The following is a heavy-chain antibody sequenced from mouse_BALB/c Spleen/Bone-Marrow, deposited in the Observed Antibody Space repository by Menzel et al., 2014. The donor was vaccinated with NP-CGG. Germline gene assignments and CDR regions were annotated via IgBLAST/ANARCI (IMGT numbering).Heavy chain of an antibody. V-gene: IGHV5-17*02. Sequence: DVQLVESGGGLVQPGGSRKLSCAASGFTFSSFGMHWVRQAPEKGLEWVAYISSGSSTIYYADTVKGRFTISRDNPKNTLFLQMTSLRSEDTAMYYCARAGMDYWGQGTSVTVSS. D-gene: IGHD3-3*01. CDR2: ISSGSSTI. J-gene: IGHJ4*01. CDR3: ARAGMDY. CDR1: GFTFSSFG.